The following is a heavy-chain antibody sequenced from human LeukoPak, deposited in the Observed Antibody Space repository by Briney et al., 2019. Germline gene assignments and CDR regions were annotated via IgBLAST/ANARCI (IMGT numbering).Heavy chain of an antibody. D-gene: IGHD5-18*01. V-gene: IGHV4-39*01. CDR3: ARHRTAMVADAFDI. CDR2: VYYSGTT. Sequence: SETLSLTCTVSGGSVSSWAYYWGWIRQPPGKGLEWIGSVYYSGTTYYNPSLKSRVTISVDTSKNQFSLKLSSVTAADTAVYYCARHRTAMVADAFDIWGQETMVTVSS. CDR1: GGSVSSWAYY. J-gene: IGHJ3*02.